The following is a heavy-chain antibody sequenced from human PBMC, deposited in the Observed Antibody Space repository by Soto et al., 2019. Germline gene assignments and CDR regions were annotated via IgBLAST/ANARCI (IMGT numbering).Heavy chain of an antibody. D-gene: IGHD6-6*01. CDR1: GFSLSTSGVG. CDR3: AVLIEFSSSSYFDY. J-gene: IGHJ4*02. V-gene: IGHV2-5*02. Sequence: SGPTLVNPXQTLTLTCTFSGFSLSTSGVGVGWIRQPPGKALEWLALIYWDDDKRYSPSLKSRLTITKDTSKNQVVLTMTNMDPVDTGTYYCAVLIEFSSSSYFDYWGQGALVTVSS. CDR2: IYWDDDK.